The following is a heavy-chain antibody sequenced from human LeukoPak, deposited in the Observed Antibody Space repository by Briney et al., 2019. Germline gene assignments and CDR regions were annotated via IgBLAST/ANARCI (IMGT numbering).Heavy chain of an antibody. CDR3: ARDHGIAVAVDY. J-gene: IGHJ4*02. CDR2: IYYSGST. Sequence: SETLSLTCTVSGGSISSSSYYWGWIRQPPGKGLEWIGSIYYSGSTYYNPSLKSRVTISVDTSKNQFSLKLSSVTAADTAVYYCARDHGIAVAVDYWGQGTLVTVSS. CDR1: GGSISSSSYY. V-gene: IGHV4-39*07. D-gene: IGHD6-19*01.